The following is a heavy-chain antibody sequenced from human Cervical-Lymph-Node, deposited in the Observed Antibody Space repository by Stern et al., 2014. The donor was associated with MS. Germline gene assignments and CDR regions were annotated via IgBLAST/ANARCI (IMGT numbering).Heavy chain of an antibody. V-gene: IGHV1-8*01. CDR3: GDGMDV. J-gene: IGHJ6*02. D-gene: IGHD3-10*01. CDR2: MNPNSGNK. Sequence: VQLVESGAEVKKPGASVKVSCKASGYTFTNYNIDWVRQATGQGLEWMGWMNPNSGNKGYAQRFQGRVTMTRDTSTSTAYYCARVRFYGSGIYYALGDGMDVWGQGTTVTVSS. CDR1: GYTFTNYN.